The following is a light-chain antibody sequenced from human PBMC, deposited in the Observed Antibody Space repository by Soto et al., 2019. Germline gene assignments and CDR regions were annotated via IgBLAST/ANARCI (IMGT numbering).Light chain of an antibody. CDR2: GNI. CDR3: QSYDSLSGNWV. Sequence: QSVLTQPPSVSGASGQRVTISCTGSSSNLGAAYDVHWYQYRPGTAPKLLIYGNINRPSGVPDRISGSKFGTSASLTISGLQAEDEADYVCQSYDSLSGNWVFGGGTKLTVL. V-gene: IGLV1-40*01. J-gene: IGLJ3*02. CDR1: SSNLGAAYD.